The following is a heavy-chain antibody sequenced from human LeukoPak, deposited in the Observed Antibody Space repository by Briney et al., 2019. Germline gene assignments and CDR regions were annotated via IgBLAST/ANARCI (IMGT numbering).Heavy chain of an antibody. D-gene: IGHD6-13*01. CDR2: IYYSGST. CDR3: ARDLRSSWYGIDP. Sequence: SETLSLTCAVYGGSFSGYYWSWIRQPPGKGLEWIGYIYYSGSTNYNPSLKSRVTISVDTSKNQFSLKLSSVTAADTAVYYCARDLRSSWYGIDPWGQGTLVTVSS. J-gene: IGHJ5*02. CDR1: GGSFSGYY. V-gene: IGHV4-59*01.